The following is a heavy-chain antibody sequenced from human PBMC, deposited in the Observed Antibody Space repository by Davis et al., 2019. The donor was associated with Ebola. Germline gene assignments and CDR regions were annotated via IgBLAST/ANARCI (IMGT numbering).Heavy chain of an antibody. CDR2: ISSSSGDT. J-gene: IGHJ4*02. V-gene: IGHV3-21*04. D-gene: IGHD1-1*01. CDR3: AKVAGGWNGKYDY. CDR1: GFSFNSYS. Sequence: GESLKISCVASGFSFNSYSMNWVRQAPGKGLEWVSAISSSSGDTYYADSVKGRFTISRDNSKNTLYLQMNSLRAEDTAVYYCAKVAGGWNGKYDYWGQGTLVTVSS.